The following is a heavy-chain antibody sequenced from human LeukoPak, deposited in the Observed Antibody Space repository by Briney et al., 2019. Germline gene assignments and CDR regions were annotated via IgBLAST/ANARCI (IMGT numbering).Heavy chain of an antibody. CDR1: RFTFDDYG. D-gene: IGHD3-9*01. J-gene: IGHJ4*02. V-gene: IGHV3-20*04. CDR2: INWNGGGR. Sequence: GGSLRLSCAASRFTFDDYGMSSVRQSPGKGLEWGSGINWNGGGRVYADSVKGRFTISRDNAKNSLYLKMNSLRAEDTALYYCAREGNILTGYYPFDYWGQGTLATVSS. CDR3: AREGNILTGYYPFDY.